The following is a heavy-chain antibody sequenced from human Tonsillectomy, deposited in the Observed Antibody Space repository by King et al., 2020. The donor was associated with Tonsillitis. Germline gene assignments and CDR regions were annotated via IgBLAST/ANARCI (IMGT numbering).Heavy chain of an antibody. CDR2: TDSGGSST. CDR3: ARDFSPLTISDGLDI. CDR1: GFTFSTYA. J-gene: IGHJ3*02. D-gene: IGHD4/OR15-4a*01. Sequence: VQLVESGGGLVQPGGSLRLSCVASGFTFSTYAMNWVRQAPGKGLEWVSVTDSGGSSTHYADSVKGRFTISRDNSKNTLYLQMNSLRADDTAVYYCARDFSPLTISDGLDIWGQGTMVTVSS. V-gene: IGHV3-23*03.